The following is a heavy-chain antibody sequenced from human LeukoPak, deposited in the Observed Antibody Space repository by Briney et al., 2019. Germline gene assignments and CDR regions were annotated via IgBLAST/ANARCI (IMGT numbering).Heavy chain of an antibody. CDR2: ISGSGGST. V-gene: IGHV3-23*01. CDR1: GFTFSSYA. J-gene: IGHJ5*02. CDR3: AKDPDWNDAEEAPNWFDP. D-gene: IGHD1-1*01. Sequence: GGSLRLSCAASGFTFSSYAMSWVRQAPGKGLEWVSAISGSGGSTYYADSVKGRFTISRDNSKNTLYLQMNSLRAEDTAVYYCAKDPDWNDAEEAPNWFDPWGQGTLVTVSS.